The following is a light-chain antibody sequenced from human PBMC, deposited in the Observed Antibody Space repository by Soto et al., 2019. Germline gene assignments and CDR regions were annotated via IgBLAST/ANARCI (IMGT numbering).Light chain of an antibody. V-gene: IGLV2-14*01. CDR1: SSDVGGYNY. CDR2: DVN. Sequence: QSALTQPASVSGSPGQSITISCTGTSSDVGGYNYVSWYQQHPGKAPKLMIYDVNNRPSGVSNRFSASKSGNTASLTISRLRAEDEADYYCSSYTSTTTLFGGGTKLTVL. J-gene: IGLJ2*01. CDR3: SSYTSTTTL.